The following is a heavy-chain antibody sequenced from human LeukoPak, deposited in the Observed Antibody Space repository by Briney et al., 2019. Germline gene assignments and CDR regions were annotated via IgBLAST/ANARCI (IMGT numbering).Heavy chain of an antibody. CDR2: ISSSSSTI. D-gene: IGHD2-15*01. CDR3: AHLYCSGGSCYRDAFDY. CDR1: GFTFSSYS. J-gene: IGHJ4*02. V-gene: IGHV3-48*01. Sequence: GGSLRLSCAASGFTFSSYSMNWVRQAPGKGLEWVSYISSSSSTIYYADSVKGRFTISRDNAKNSLYLQMNSLRAEDTAVYYCAHLYCSGGSCYRDAFDYWGQGTLVTVSS.